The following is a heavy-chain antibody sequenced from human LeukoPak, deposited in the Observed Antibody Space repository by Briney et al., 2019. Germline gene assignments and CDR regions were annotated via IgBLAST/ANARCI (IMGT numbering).Heavy chain of an antibody. V-gene: IGHV3-43*01. CDR2: ISRDGSTP. Sequence: PGGSLRLSCVASGFIFDDSLMHWVRQAPGKGLEWISLISRDGSTPYYADSVKGRFTISRDNSKNSLFLQMNSLTPEDTAVYYCARDIRGNCFDSWGQGTLVTVSS. CDR3: ARDIRGNCFDS. CDR1: GFIFDDSL. J-gene: IGHJ4*02. D-gene: IGHD3-16*01.